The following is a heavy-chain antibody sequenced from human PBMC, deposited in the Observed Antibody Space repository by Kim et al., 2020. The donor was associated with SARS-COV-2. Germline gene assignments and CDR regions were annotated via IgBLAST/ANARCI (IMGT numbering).Heavy chain of an antibody. CDR3: AKDMGQLVPVGFDY. Sequence: ADAVKGRFTISRDNAKNSLYLQMNSLRAEDTALYYCAKDMGQLVPVGFDYWGQGTLVTVSS. D-gene: IGHD6-13*01. J-gene: IGHJ4*02. V-gene: IGHV3-9*01.